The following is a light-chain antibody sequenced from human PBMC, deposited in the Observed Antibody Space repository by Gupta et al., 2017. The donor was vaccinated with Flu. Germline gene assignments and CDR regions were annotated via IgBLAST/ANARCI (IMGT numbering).Light chain of an antibody. J-gene: IGKJ2*01. Sequence: ERVTITCRASQSISAWLAWYQQKPGKAPKLLIYQASSLESGVPSRFSGSGSGTEFTLTISSLQPDDFATYYCQQYNSYSGYTFGQGTKLEIK. CDR2: QAS. CDR1: QSISAW. V-gene: IGKV1-5*03. CDR3: QQYNSYSGYT.